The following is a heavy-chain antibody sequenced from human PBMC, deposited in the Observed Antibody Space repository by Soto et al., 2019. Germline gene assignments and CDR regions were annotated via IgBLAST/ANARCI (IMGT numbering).Heavy chain of an antibody. V-gene: IGHV1-69*12. Sequence: QVQLVQSGAEVKQPGSSVRVSCKASGGTFSNYAISWVRQAPGQGLEWMGGTIPIFGTANHAQNFQGRVTITADESTSTAYMELSSLRSEDTAVYYCARVLSTMIRGVGYGMDVWGQGTTVTVSS. CDR1: GGTFSNYA. CDR2: TIPIFGTA. J-gene: IGHJ6*02. CDR3: ARVLSTMIRGVGYGMDV. D-gene: IGHD3-10*01.